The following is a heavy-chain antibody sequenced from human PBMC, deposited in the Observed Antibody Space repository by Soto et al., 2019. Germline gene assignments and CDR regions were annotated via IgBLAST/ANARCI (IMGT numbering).Heavy chain of an antibody. D-gene: IGHD2-15*01. V-gene: IGHV4-31*03. Sequence: SETLSLTCTVSGGSISSGGYYWSWIRQHPGKGLEWIGYIYYSGSTYYNPSLKSRVTISVDTSKNQFSLKLSSVTAADTAVYYCASQVLVTRGARGFDYWGQGTLVTVSS. CDR2: IYYSGST. J-gene: IGHJ4*02. CDR1: GGSISSGGYY. CDR3: ASQVLVTRGARGFDY.